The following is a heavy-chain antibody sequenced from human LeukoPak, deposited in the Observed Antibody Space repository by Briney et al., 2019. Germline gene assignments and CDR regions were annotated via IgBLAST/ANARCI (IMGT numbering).Heavy chain of an antibody. D-gene: IGHD4-23*01. CDR3: ARHWVVTPNY. CDR1: GGSISNSSYY. J-gene: IGHJ4*02. V-gene: IGHV4-39*01. Sequence: SETLSLTCIVSGGSISNSSYYWGWIRQPPGKGLEWVGSIYYSGSAYYNPSLKSRVTISVDTSKNQFSLKLTSVTAADTAVYYCARHWVVTPNYWGQGTLVTVSS. CDR2: IYYSGSA.